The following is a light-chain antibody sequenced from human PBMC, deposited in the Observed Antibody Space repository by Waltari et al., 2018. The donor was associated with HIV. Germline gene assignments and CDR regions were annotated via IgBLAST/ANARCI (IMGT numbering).Light chain of an antibody. CDR3: QSYDITLSASVV. V-gene: IGLV1-40*01. J-gene: IGLJ2*01. CDR1: TSNIGADYD. Sequence: QSVLTQPPSVSGAPGQRVTISCTGSTSNIGADYDGHWYQQIPGKAPKLLISGNKNRPSGVPDRFSASKSGTSASLTITGLQAEDEADYFCQSYDITLSASVVFGGGTKLTVL. CDR2: GNK.